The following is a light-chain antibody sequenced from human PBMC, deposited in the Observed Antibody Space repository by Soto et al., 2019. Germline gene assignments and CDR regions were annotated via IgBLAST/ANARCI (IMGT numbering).Light chain of an antibody. CDR2: EVT. V-gene: IGLV2-14*01. Sequence: QSALTQPASVSGSPGQSIAISCTGTRSDVGAYNYVSWYQQHPGKAPKLMISEVTNRPSGVSDRFSGSKSGNTASLTISGLQAEDEADYYCSSYTSSNTLEVFGVGTKVTVL. CDR1: RSDVGAYNY. CDR3: SSYTSSNTLEV. J-gene: IGLJ1*01.